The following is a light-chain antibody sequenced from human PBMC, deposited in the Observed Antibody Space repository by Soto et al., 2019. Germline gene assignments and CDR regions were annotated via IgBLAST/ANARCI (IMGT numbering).Light chain of an antibody. J-gene: IGKJ4*01. Sequence: DSQMTQYPSTLSASVGDRVTITCRASQSISSWLAWYQQKPGKAPKLLISKASTLQSGVPPRFSGSGYGTEFTLTISSLQPDDFATYCCQQYERYPLTFGGGTKVEI. CDR2: KAS. V-gene: IGKV1-5*03. CDR1: QSISSW. CDR3: QQYERYPLT.